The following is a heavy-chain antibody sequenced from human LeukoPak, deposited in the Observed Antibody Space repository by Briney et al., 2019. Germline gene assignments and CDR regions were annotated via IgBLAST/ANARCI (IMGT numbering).Heavy chain of an antibody. CDR1: GASISSYY. J-gene: IGHJ3*02. CDR3: ARYYDYVWGSYRYDAFDI. D-gene: IGHD3-16*02. CDR2: IYTSGRT. V-gene: IGHV4-4*07. Sequence: PSATLSLTCTVSGASISSYYWSWVRQPAGKGLEWIGRIYTSGRTNYNPSLKSRVTMSVDTSTNQFSLKLSSVTAADTGVYYCARYYDYVWGSYRYDAFDIWGQGTMVTVSS.